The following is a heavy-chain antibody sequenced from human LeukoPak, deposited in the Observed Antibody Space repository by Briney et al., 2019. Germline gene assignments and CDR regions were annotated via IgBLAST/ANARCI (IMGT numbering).Heavy chain of an antibody. CDR2: ISSSGSYI. J-gene: IGHJ6*04. V-gene: IGHV3-21*01. Sequence: GGSLRLSCAASGFTFSSYSMNWVRQAPGKGREWVSSISSSGSYIYYADSVKGRFTISRDNAKNSLYLQMNSLRAEDTAVYYCAELGITMIGGVWGKGTTVTISS. CDR3: AELGITMIGGV. CDR1: GFTFSSYS. D-gene: IGHD3-10*02.